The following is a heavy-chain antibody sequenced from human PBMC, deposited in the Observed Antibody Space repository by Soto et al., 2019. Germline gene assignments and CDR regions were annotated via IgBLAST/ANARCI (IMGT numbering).Heavy chain of an antibody. V-gene: IGHV3-21*01. Sequence: EVQLVESGGGLVKPGGSLRLSCAASGFTFSSYNMNWVRQAPGKGLEWVSSISSSRSYIYYADSVKGRFTISRDNAKNSLYLPMNSLRAEATAVYYCASTRRDCYNNYYYYYGMDVWGQGTTVTVSS. D-gene: IGHD2-21*01. CDR1: GFTFSSYN. J-gene: IGHJ6*02. CDR3: ASTRRDCYNNYYYYYGMDV. CDR2: ISSSRSYI.